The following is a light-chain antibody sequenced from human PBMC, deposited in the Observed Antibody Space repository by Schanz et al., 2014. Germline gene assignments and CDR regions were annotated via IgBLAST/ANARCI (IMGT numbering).Light chain of an antibody. CDR1: QSVSSY. CDR3: LQDYNYPVT. CDR2: DAS. V-gene: IGKV3-11*01. Sequence: EIVLTQSPATLSLSPGERATLSCRASQSVSSYLAWYQQKPGQAPRLLIYDASNRATGIPARFSGSGSGTDFTLTISSLEPEDFAAYYCLQDYNYPVTFGQGTKVEIK. J-gene: IGKJ1*01.